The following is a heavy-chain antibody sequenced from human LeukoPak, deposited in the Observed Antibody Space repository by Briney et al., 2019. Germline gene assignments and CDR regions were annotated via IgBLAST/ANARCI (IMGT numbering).Heavy chain of an antibody. D-gene: IGHD3-10*01. CDR1: GFTFSKYA. V-gene: IGHV3-15*01. J-gene: IGHJ3*02. CDR3: TTAVVRGLNAFDI. Sequence: GGSLRLSCAASGFTFSKYAMSWVRPAPGKGLEWVGLIKSKTDGETTNYAASVKGRFTISRDDSKNTLYLQMNSLKPEDTAVYYCTTAVVRGLNAFDIWGRGTMVTVSS. CDR2: IKSKTDGETT.